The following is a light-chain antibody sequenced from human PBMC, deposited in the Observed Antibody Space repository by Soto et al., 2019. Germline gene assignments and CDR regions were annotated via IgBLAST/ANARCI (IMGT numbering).Light chain of an antibody. CDR1: RGISGY. Sequence: IQLTQSPSSLSASIGDRVTITCRASRGISGYLAWYQQKPGKAPKLLIDIGSTLHSGVPSRFSGSGSGTDFTLTVNSLQAEDFATYYCQQGYSSPATFGQGTRLEIK. CDR3: QQGYSSPAT. J-gene: IGKJ5*01. CDR2: IGS. V-gene: IGKV1-9*01.